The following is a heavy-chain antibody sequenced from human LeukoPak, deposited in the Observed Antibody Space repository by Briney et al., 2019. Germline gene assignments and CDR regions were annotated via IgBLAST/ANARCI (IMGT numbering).Heavy chain of an antibody. V-gene: IGHV3-21*04. D-gene: IGHD2-15*01. CDR1: GFAFSNYN. J-gene: IGHJ4*02. CDR2: ISSSSGHI. CDR3: AKGVVVVAAKYYFDY. Sequence: GGSLRLSCAVSGFAFSNYNMNWVRQAPGKGLEWVASISSSSGHIHYADSVKGRFTISRDNAKNSLYLQMNSLRAEDTAVYYCAKGVVVVAAKYYFDYWGQGTLVTVSS.